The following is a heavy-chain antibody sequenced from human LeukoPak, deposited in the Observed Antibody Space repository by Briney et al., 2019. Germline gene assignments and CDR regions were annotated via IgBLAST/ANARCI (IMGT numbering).Heavy chain of an antibody. Sequence: GGSXRLSCAASGFAFSNYNMNWVRQAPGKGLEWVSYISSSSHSIYYADSVKGRFTVSRDNSKNTLYLQMNSLRAEDTAVYYCARADYYYGSGSYYVDYWGQGTLVTVSS. CDR1: GFAFSNYN. V-gene: IGHV3-48*01. D-gene: IGHD3-10*01. CDR2: ISSSSHSI. J-gene: IGHJ4*02. CDR3: ARADYYYGSGSYYVDY.